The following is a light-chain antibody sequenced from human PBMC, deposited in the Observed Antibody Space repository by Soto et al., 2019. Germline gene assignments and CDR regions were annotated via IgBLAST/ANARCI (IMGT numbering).Light chain of an antibody. V-gene: IGLV2-11*01. CDR3: CSYAGSYTYV. J-gene: IGLJ1*01. Sequence: LTQPRSVSGSPGQSVTISCTGTSGDVGNYNYVSWYQQHPGEAPHFLIYDVSKRPSGVPDRFSGSKSGNTASLTISGLQAEDEGDYYCCSYAGSYTYVFGSGTKVTV. CDR1: SGDVGNYNY. CDR2: DVS.